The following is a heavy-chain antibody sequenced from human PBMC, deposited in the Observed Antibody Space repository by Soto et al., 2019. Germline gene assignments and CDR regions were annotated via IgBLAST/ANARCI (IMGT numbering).Heavy chain of an antibody. D-gene: IGHD6-13*01. CDR2: IYPGDSNT. CDR1: GYSFTSYW. J-gene: IGHJ6*02. Sequence: ESLKISCKGSGYSFTSYWIGWVRQMPGKGLEWMGIIYPGDSNTRYSPSLQGQVTISVDKSISTAYLQWSSLKASDTAMYYCARTAAAGKYYYGVDVWGQGTTVTSP. V-gene: IGHV5-51*01. CDR3: ARTAAAGKYYYGVDV.